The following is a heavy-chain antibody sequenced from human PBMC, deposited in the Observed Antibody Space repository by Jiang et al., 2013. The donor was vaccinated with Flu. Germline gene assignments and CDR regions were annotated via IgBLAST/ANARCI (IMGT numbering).Heavy chain of an antibody. CDR2: IYSSGTS. Sequence: IRQLPGKGLEWIGYIYSSGTSYYNPSLKSRVNISRDTSLNQFSLRVTSVTAADTAVYYCARDHDYVWGSPDAFDIWGHGTMVTVSS. D-gene: IGHD3-16*01. CDR3: ARDHDYVWGSPDAFDI. J-gene: IGHJ3*02. V-gene: IGHV4-31*02.